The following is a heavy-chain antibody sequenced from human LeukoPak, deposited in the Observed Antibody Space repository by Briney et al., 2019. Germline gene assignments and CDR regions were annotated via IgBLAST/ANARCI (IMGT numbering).Heavy chain of an antibody. CDR3: ARGCSSTSCYDFDY. Sequence: GGSLRLSCAASGFTVSSKYMSWVRQAPGKGLEWVSVIYSGGSTYYADSVKGRFTISRDNSKNTLYLQMNSLRAEDTAVYYCARGCSSTSCYDFDYWGQGTLVTVSS. J-gene: IGHJ4*02. D-gene: IGHD2-2*01. V-gene: IGHV3-53*01. CDR1: GFTVSSKY. CDR2: IYSGGST.